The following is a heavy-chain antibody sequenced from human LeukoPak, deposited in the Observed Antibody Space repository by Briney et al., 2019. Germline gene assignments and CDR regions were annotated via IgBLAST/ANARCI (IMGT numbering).Heavy chain of an antibody. CDR1: GGSIRSYY. J-gene: IGHJ4*02. CDR3: ARHDAAAYRGYFDY. Sequence: SETLSLTCTVPGGSIRSYYWSWIRQPPGQGLEWIGYIYYSGSTNYNPSLKSRVTISVDTSKNQFSLKLSSVTAADTAVYYCARHDAAAYRGYFDYWGQGTLVTVSS. V-gene: IGHV4-59*08. CDR2: IYYSGST. D-gene: IGHD6-13*01.